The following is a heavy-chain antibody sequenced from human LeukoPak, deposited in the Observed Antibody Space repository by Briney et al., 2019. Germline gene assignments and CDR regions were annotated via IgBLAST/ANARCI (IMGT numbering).Heavy chain of an antibody. D-gene: IGHD3-10*01. J-gene: IGHJ4*02. Sequence: GGSLRLSCAASGFRFSTYAMHWVRQAPGKGLEWVAVLSYDGSTKYYADSVKGRFTISRDNSKNTLYLQMNSLKAEDTAVYFCARDSSVRGVISDWGQGALLTVSS. CDR3: ARDSSVRGVISD. CDR1: GFRFSTYA. V-gene: IGHV3-30*04. CDR2: LSYDGSTK.